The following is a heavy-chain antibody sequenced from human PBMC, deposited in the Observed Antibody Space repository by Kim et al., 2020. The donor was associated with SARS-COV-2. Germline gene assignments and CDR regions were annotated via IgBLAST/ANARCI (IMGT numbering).Heavy chain of an antibody. CDR3: ATHSGSYGMDV. V-gene: IGHV4-39*01. J-gene: IGHJ6*02. Sequence: SETLSLTCTVSGGSISSSSYYWGWIRQPPGKGLEWIGSIYYSGSTYYNPSLKSRVTISVDTSKNQFSLKLSSVTAADTAVYYCATHSGSYGMDVWGQGTTVTVSS. CDR2: IYYSGST. D-gene: IGHD6-25*01. CDR1: GGSISSSSYY.